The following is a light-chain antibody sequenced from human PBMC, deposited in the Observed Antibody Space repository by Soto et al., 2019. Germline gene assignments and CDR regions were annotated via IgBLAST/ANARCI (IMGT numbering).Light chain of an antibody. Sequence: QSVLTQPRSVSGSPGQSVTISCTGTSSDVGYYNYVSWYQQHPGKAPKLMIYDVNKWPSGVPDRFSGSKSGNTASLTISGLQAEDEGDYYCCSYAGSYTVVFGGGTKVTVL. V-gene: IGLV2-11*01. J-gene: IGLJ2*01. CDR3: CSYAGSYTVV. CDR1: SSDVGYYNY. CDR2: DVN.